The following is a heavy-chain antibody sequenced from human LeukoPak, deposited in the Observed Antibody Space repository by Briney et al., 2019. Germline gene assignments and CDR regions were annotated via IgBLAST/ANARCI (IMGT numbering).Heavy chain of an antibody. Sequence: ASVKVSCKVSGYTLTELSMHWVRQAPGKGLEWMGGFDPEDGATIYAQKFQGSVTMTEDRSTDTAYMELSSLRSEDTAVYYCATALDYYDSGDDAFYIWGQGTMVTVSS. CDR2: FDPEDGAT. CDR1: GYTLTELS. J-gene: IGHJ3*02. D-gene: IGHD3-22*01. V-gene: IGHV1-24*01. CDR3: ATALDYYDSGDDAFYI.